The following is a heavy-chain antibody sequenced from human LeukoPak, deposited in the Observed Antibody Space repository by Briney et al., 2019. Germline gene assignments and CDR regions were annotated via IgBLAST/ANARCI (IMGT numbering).Heavy chain of an antibody. V-gene: IGHV3-11*01. CDR2: SSSSGSTI. CDR3: ARVWYDLLTGYYSLDY. Sequence: GGSLRLSCAASGFTFNDYYMSWIRQAPGKGLEWVSYSSSSGSTIYYADSVKGRFTISRDNAKNSLYLQMNSLRAEDTAVYYCARVWYDLLTGYYSLDYWGQGTPVTVSS. CDR1: GFTFNDYY. D-gene: IGHD3-9*01. J-gene: IGHJ4*02.